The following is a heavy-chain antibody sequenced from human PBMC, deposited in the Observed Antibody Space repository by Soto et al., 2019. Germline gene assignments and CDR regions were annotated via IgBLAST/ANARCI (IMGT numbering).Heavy chain of an antibody. J-gene: IGHJ6*02. CDR1: GFTFSSYA. D-gene: IGHD6-19*01. CDR2: ISGSGGST. Sequence: RLSCAASGFTFSSYAMSWVRQAPGKGLEWVSAISGSGGSTYYADSVKGRFTISRDNSENTLYLQMNSLRAEDTAVYYCAATPPVAVAGTDYYYGMDVWGQGTTGTVSS. CDR3: AATPPVAVAGTDYYYGMDV. V-gene: IGHV3-23*01.